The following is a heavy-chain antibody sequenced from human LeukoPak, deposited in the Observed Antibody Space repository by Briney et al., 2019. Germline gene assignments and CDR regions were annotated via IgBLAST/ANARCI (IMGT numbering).Heavy chain of an antibody. D-gene: IGHD6-19*01. CDR3: ARVEGSGWSKLCDY. J-gene: IGHJ4*02. Sequence: GGSLRLSCAASGFSFSSYVMNWVRQAPGKGLEWVSYISSSGSTRYYADSVKGRFTMSRDNAKNSLYLQMNSLRAEDTAVYYCARVEGSGWSKLCDYWGQGTLVTVSS. CDR2: ISSSGSTR. CDR1: GFSFSSYV. V-gene: IGHV3-48*03.